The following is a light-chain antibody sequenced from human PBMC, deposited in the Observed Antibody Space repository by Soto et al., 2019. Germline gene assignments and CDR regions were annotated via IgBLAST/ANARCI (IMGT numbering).Light chain of an antibody. CDR2: DAS. CDR1: QSLTSSY. V-gene: IGKV3-20*01. Sequence: EIVLTQSPGTLSLSPGERATLSCRASQSLTSSYLAWYQQKPGQAPRLLIYDASSRATGIPDRFSGSGSGTDFTVTISRLEPEDFAVYYCQHYESSPPSYTFGQGTKLQIK. J-gene: IGKJ2*01. CDR3: QHYESSPPSYT.